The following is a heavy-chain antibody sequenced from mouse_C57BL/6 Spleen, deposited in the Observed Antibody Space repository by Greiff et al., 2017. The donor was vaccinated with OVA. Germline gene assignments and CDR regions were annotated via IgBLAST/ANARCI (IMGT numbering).Heavy chain of an antibody. CDR3: ARSSPDYYAMDY. CDR2: INPSNGGT. CDR1: GYTFTSYW. Sequence: VQLQQPGTELVKPGASVKLSCKASGYTFTSYWIHWVKQRPGQGLEWIGNINPSNGGTNYNEKFKSKATLTVDKSSSTAYMQLSSLTSEDSAVYYCARSSPDYYAMDYWGQGTSVTVSS. V-gene: IGHV1-53*01. J-gene: IGHJ4*01.